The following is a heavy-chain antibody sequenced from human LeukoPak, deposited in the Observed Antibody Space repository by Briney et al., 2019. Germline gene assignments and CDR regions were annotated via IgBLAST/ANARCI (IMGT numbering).Heavy chain of an antibody. V-gene: IGHV3-49*03. CDR2: IRSKAYGGTT. CDR1: GFTFGDYA. Sequence: GGSLRLSCTASGFTFGDYAMSWFRQAPGKGLEWVGFIRSKAYGGTTEYAASVKGRFTISRDDSKSIAYLQMNCLKTEDTAVYYCTRAASYGDLYYFDYWGQGTLVTVSS. D-gene: IGHD4-17*01. J-gene: IGHJ4*02. CDR3: TRAASYGDLYYFDY.